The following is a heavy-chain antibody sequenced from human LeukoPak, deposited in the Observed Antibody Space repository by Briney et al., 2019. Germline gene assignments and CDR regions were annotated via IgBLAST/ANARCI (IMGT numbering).Heavy chain of an antibody. CDR1: GFTFTSSA. V-gene: IGHV1-58*02. Sequence: ASVNVSCKASGFTFTSSAMQWVRQARGQRLAWIGWIVVGSGNTNYAQKFQERVTITRDMSTSTAYMELSSLRSEDTAVYYCAASPKKRYFDYWGQGTLVTVSS. J-gene: IGHJ4*02. CDR3: AASPKKRYFDY. CDR2: IVVGSGNT.